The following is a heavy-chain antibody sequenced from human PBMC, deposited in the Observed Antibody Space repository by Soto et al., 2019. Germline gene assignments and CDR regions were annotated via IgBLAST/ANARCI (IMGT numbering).Heavy chain of an antibody. CDR1: SSSIDTTNG. CDR2: IFHSANT. CDR3: ARRTWGMDV. Sequence: SETLSLTCAVSSSSIDTTNGWSWVRQPPGKRLEWIGEIFHSANTYYNPSLASRVTISVDTSKNQYSLNLRSVTAADTAVYYCARRTWGMDVWGQGTTVTVSS. D-gene: IGHD2-8*01. V-gene: IGHV4-4*02. J-gene: IGHJ6*02.